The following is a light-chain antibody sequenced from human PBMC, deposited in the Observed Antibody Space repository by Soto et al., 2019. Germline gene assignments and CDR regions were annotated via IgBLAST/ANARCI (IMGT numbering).Light chain of an antibody. CDR2: ANS. CDR1: NSNIGAGYD. Sequence: QTVVTQPPSVSGAPGQRVTISCTGSNSNIGAGYDVHWYQQLPGTAPKLLIYANSNRPSGVPDRFSGSKSGTSASLAITGLQAEDEGDYYCQSSDSSLSVGVVFGGGTKLTVL. J-gene: IGLJ2*01. V-gene: IGLV1-40*01. CDR3: QSSDSSLSVGVV.